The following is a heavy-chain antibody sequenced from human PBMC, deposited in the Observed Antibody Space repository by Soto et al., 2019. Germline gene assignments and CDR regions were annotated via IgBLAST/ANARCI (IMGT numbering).Heavy chain of an antibody. CDR2: IYYSGST. Sequence: PSETLSLTCTVSGGSISSGDYYWSWIRQPPGKGLEWIGYIYYSGSTYYNPSLKSRVTISVDTSKNQFSLKLSSVTAADTAVCYCARVWNWRYYDSSGYYSKGANSPRYYYYYGMDGWGQGTTVTLSS. D-gene: IGHD3-22*01. CDR1: GGSISSGDYY. V-gene: IGHV4-30-4*01. J-gene: IGHJ6*02. CDR3: ARVWNWRYYDSSGYYSKGANSPRYYYYYGMDG.